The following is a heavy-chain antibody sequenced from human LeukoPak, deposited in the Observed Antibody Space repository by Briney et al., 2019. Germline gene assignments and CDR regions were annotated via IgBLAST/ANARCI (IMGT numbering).Heavy chain of an antibody. CDR1: GFTFSSYG. D-gene: IGHD3-3*02. V-gene: IGHV3-30*18. Sequence: GGSLRLSCAASGFTFSSYGMHWVRQAPGKGLEWVAVISYDGSNKYYADSVKGRFTISRDNSKNTLYLQMNSLRAEDTAVYYCAKASKGPISSTYYYYNGMDVWGQGATVTVSS. CDR3: AKASKGPISSTYYYYNGMDV. CDR2: ISYDGSNK. J-gene: IGHJ6*02.